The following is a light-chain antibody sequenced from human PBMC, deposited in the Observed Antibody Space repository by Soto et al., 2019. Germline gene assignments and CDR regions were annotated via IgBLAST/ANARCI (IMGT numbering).Light chain of an antibody. J-gene: IGLJ1*01. CDR2: GNS. Sequence: VLTQPPSMSGAPGQRVTISCSGSSSNIGAGYDVNWYRQLPGTAPKLLIYGNSDRPSGVPDRFSGSKSGTSASLAITGLQAEDEADYFCQSYDRSLRTYVFGTGTKVTVL. V-gene: IGLV1-40*01. CDR1: SSNIGAGYD. CDR3: QSYDRSLRTYV.